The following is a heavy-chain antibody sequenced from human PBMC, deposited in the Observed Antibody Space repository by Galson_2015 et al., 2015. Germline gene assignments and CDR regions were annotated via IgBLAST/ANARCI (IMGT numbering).Heavy chain of an antibody. CDR2: IYSGGTT. CDR1: GFTVSNTY. CDR3: ARVFRDTTMVTHYFDY. V-gene: IGHV3-53*01. Sequence: SLRLSCAASGFTVSNTYMSWVRQAPGKGLEWVSVIYSGGTTYFADSVKGRFTISRDNSKNTLYLQMNSLRAEDTAVYYCARVFRDTTMVTHYFDYWGQGTLVTVSS. D-gene: IGHD5-18*01. J-gene: IGHJ4*02.